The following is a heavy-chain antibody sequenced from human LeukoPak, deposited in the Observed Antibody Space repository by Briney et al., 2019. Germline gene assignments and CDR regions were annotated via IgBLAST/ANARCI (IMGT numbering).Heavy chain of an antibody. D-gene: IGHD2/OR15-2a*01. CDR1: GGSFSGYY. V-gene: IGHV4-34*01. CDR3: ARASSIGFV. CDR2: ISHSGST. Sequence: SETLSLTCAVYGGSFSGYYWSWIRQPPGKGLEWIGEISHSGSTNYNPSLKNRVTISVDTSKNQFSLKLSSVTAADTAVYYCARASSIGFVWGKGTTVTVSS. J-gene: IGHJ6*04.